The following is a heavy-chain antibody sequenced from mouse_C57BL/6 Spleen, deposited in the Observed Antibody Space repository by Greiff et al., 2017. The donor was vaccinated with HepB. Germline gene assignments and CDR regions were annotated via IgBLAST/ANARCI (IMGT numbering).Heavy chain of an antibody. CDR2: IYPGSGST. CDR3: ARIGLYYGSRYFDY. Sequence: QVQLQQPGAELVKPGASVKMSCKASGYTFTSYWITWVKQRPGQGLEWIGDIYPGSGSTNYNEKFKSKATLTVDTSSSTAYMQLSSLTSEDSTVYYSARIGLYYGSRYFDYWGQGTTLTVSS. J-gene: IGHJ2*01. D-gene: IGHD1-1*01. CDR1: GYTFTSYW. V-gene: IGHV1-55*01.